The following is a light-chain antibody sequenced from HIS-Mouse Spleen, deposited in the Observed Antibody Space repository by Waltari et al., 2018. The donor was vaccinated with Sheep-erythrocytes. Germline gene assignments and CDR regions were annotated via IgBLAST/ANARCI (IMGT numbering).Light chain of an antibody. CDR3: LQDYNYPYT. V-gene: IGKV1-6*01. Sequence: AIQMTQSPSSLSASVGDRVTITCLASQVIKNDLCWYQQKPWKAPKLLIYAASSLQSGVPSRFSGSGSGTDFTLTISSLQPEDFATYYCLQDYNYPYTFGQGTKLEIK. CDR2: AAS. CDR1: QVIKND. J-gene: IGKJ2*01.